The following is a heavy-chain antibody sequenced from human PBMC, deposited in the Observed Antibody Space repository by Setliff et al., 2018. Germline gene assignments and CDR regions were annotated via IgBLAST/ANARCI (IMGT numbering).Heavy chain of an antibody. CDR1: GGSINNYY. CDR3: ARDRSAYNYGLDV. V-gene: IGHV4-59*01. CDR2: VYYTGTT. Sequence: SETLSLTCTVSGGSINNYYWSWIRQAPGKGLEWVGHVYYTGTTNYSPSLKGRVIISVDASKNRLSLQLNSVTPADTAVYYCARDRSAYNYGLDVWGQGTTVTVSS. J-gene: IGHJ6*02.